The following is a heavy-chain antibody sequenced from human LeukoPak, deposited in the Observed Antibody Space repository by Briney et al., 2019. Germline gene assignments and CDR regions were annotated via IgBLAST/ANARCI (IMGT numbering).Heavy chain of an antibody. CDR2: IYPGDSDT. V-gene: IGHV5-51*01. J-gene: IGHJ4*02. CDR3: ARRVPDYGVETFDY. D-gene: IGHD4-17*01. CDR1: GYSFTSYW. Sequence: PGESLKISCKGTGYSFTSYWIGWVRQVPGKGLEWMGIIYPGDSDTTYSPSFQGQVTISVDKSISTAYLQWSSLKASDTAMYYCARRVPDYGVETFDYWGQGTLVTVSS.